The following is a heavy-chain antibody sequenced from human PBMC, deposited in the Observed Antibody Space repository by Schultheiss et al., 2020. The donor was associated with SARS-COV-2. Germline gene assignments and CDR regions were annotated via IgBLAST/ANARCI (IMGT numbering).Heavy chain of an antibody. CDR1: GFTFSNAW. J-gene: IGHJ4*02. D-gene: IGHD4-17*01. CDR3: TGPTTVTPEYDY. V-gene: IGHV3-15*01. CDR2: IKSKTDGGTT. Sequence: GGSLRLSCAASGFTFSNAWMTWVRQAPGKGLEWVGRIKSKTDGGTTDYAAPVKGRFTISRDDSKNTLYLQMNSLKTEDTAVYYCTGPTTVTPEYDYWGQGTLVTVSS.